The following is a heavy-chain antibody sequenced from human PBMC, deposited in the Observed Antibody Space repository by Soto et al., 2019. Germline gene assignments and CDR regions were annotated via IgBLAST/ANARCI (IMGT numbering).Heavy chain of an antibody. J-gene: IGHJ4*02. V-gene: IGHV4-34*01. CDR1: GGSFSGYY. Sequence: QVQLQQWGAGLLKPSETLSLTCAVYGGSFSGYYWSWIRQPPGKGLEWIGEINHSGSTNYNPSLKSRVTISVDTSKNQFSLKLSSVTAADTAVYYCARALKLGELVLVYFDYWGQGTLVTVSS. D-gene: IGHD3-16*01. CDR3: ARALKLGELVLVYFDY. CDR2: INHSGST.